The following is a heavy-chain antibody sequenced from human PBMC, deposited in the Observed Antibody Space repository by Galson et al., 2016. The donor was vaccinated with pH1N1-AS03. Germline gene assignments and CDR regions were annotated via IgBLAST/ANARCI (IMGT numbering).Heavy chain of an antibody. Sequence: LSLTCAVSGGSMTSPDWWTWVRQPPGKGLEWIGEVHYSGTTSYNPSLNSRVTMSIDKSNNQFSLNLGSVTAADTAVYFCASAGYHTPGYHYWGQGALVAVSS. J-gene: IGHJ4*02. V-gene: IGHV4-4*01. CDR2: VHYSGTT. CDR1: GGSMTSPDW. D-gene: IGHD3-16*02. CDR3: ASAGYHTPGYHY.